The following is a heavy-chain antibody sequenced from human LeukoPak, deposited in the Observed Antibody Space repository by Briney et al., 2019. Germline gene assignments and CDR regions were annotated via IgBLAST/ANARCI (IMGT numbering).Heavy chain of an antibody. J-gene: IGHJ4*02. Sequence: SVKVSCKASGGTFSSYAISWVRQAPGQGLEWMGGIIPIFGTANYAQKFQGRVTITADESTSTAYMELSSLRSEDTAVYYCATGYCTNGVCFPPGTNYYFDYWGQGALVTVSS. CDR2: IIPIFGTA. CDR3: ATGYCTNGVCFPPGTNYYFDY. V-gene: IGHV1-69*13. CDR1: GGTFSSYA. D-gene: IGHD2-8*01.